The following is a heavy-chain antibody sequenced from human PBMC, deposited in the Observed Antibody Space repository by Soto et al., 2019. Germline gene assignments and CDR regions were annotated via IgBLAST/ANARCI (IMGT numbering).Heavy chain of an antibody. J-gene: IGHJ5*02. CDR2: ISYDGSLQ. V-gene: IGHV3-30*03. CDR3: VSDRGYGHASVPYA. Sequence: QAQLVESGGGVVQPGRSLRLSCAASGFAFSSYGMHWVRQAPGTGLEWVAVISYDGSLQHYADSVKGRFIISRDNSKNMVLLQISILRAEVTAVYYCVSDRGYGHASVPYAWGQGTMVSVSS. D-gene: IGHD5-18*01. CDR1: GFAFSSYG.